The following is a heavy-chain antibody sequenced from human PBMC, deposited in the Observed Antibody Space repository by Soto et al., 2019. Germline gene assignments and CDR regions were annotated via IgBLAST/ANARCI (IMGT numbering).Heavy chain of an antibody. V-gene: IGHV3-30-3*01. J-gene: IGHJ6*02. D-gene: IGHD6-13*01. Sequence: GWSLRLSCAASGFTFSSYAMHWVRQAPGKGLEWVAVISYDGSNKYYADSVKGRFTISRDNSKNTLYLQMNSLRAEDTAVYYCARGGSLSSWYYYYYYGMDVWGQGTTVTGSS. CDR2: ISYDGSNK. CDR1: GFTFSSYA. CDR3: ARGGSLSSWYYYYYYGMDV.